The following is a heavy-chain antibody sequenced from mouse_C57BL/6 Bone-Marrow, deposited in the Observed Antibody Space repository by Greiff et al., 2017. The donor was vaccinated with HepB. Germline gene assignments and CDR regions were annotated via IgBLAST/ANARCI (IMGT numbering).Heavy chain of an antibody. CDR3: AGGGRRFAY. CDR1: GFTFSSYA. CDR2: ISDGGSYT. D-gene: IGHD1-1*01. Sequence: DVHLVESGGGLVKPGGSLKLSCAASGFTFSSYAMSWVRQTPEKRLEWVATISDGGSYTYYPDNVKGRFTISRDNAKNNLYLQMSHLKSEDTAMYYCAGGGRRFAYWGQGTLVTVSA. V-gene: IGHV5-4*01. J-gene: IGHJ3*01.